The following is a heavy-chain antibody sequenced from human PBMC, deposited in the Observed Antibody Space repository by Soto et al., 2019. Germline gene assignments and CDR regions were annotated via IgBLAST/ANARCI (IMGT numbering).Heavy chain of an antibody. D-gene: IGHD6-19*01. V-gene: IGHV1-69*13. CDR3: ARAFIAVARHGAFDI. J-gene: IGHJ3*02. CDR1: GGTFSSYA. Sequence: ASVKVSCKASGGTFSSYAISWVRQAPGQGLEWMGGIIPIFGTANYAQKFQGRVTITADESTSTAYMELSSLRSEDTAVYYCARAFIAVARHGAFDIWGQGTMVTVSS. CDR2: IIPIFGTA.